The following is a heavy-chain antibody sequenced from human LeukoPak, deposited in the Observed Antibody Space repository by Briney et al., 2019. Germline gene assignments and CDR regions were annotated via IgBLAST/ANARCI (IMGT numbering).Heavy chain of an antibody. V-gene: IGHV3-21*01. CDR1: GFTFSSYT. CDR2: ISSSSSYI. J-gene: IGHJ6*02. D-gene: IGHD2-15*01. Sequence: GGSLRLSCAASGFTFSSYTMNWVRQAPGKGLEWVSSISSSSSYIYYADSVKGRLTISRDNAKNSLYLQMNSLRAEDTAVYYCARDPTPRYCSGGSCYTHYGMDVWGQGTSVTVSS. CDR3: ARDPTPRYCSGGSCYTHYGMDV.